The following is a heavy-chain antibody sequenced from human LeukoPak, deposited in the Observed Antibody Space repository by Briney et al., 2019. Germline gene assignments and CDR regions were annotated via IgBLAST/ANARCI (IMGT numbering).Heavy chain of an antibody. D-gene: IGHD1-26*01. CDR1: GGSISSSTHY. CDR3: ARPETTGTYYY. CDR2: IYYTGSA. Sequence: SEALSLTCTVSGGSISSSTHYWGCVRQPPGKGLEWIGSIYYTGSAYYNPSLKSRLTISVDTSKNQFSLRLTSVTAADTAVYYCARPETTGTYYYWGQGTLVTVSS. J-gene: IGHJ4*02. V-gene: IGHV4-39*01.